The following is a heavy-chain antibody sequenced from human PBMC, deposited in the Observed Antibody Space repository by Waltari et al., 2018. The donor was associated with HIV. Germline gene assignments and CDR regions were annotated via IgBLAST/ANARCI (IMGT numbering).Heavy chain of an antibody. CDR2: ISSSSNSI. CDR1: GFAFSSYS. Sequence: EVQLVESGGGLVQPGGSLRLSCAASGFAFSSYSVNWVRHAPGKGLEWVSYISSSSNSIYYADSVKGRFTISRDNARNSLYLQMNSLRAEETAVYYCARSGGAYYFDYWGQGTLVTVSS. D-gene: IGHD3-16*01. V-gene: IGHV3-48*01. J-gene: IGHJ4*02. CDR3: ARSGGAYYFDY.